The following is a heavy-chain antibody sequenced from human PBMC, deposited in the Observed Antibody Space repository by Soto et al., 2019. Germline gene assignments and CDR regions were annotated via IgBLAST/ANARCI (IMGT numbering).Heavy chain of an antibody. CDR1: GGTFSSYT. CDR3: ASGLKGSGWYFDL. Sequence: QVQLVQSGAEVKKPGSSVKVSCKASGGTFSSYTISWVRQAPGQGLEWMGRIIPILGIANYAQKFQGRVTIPEDKSTSTAYMELSSLRSEDTAVYYCASGLKGSGWYFDLWGRGTLVTVSS. J-gene: IGHJ2*01. CDR2: IIPILGIA. V-gene: IGHV1-69*02. D-gene: IGHD3-10*01.